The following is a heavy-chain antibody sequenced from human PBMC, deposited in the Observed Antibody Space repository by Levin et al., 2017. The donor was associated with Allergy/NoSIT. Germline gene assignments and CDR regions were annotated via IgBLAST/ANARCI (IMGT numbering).Heavy chain of an antibody. V-gene: IGHV3-30-3*01. D-gene: IGHD1-1*01. CDR3: VREIAEEGT. CDR2: ISDDGSSE. J-gene: IGHJ4*02. Sequence: GESLKISCAASGFTFSNYAMHWVRQAPGKGLEWVGVISDDGSSEFYIDSVKGRFTISRDNSKNRLYLQMDSLRAEDTARYYCVREIAEEGTWGQGTLVIVSS. CDR1: GFTFSNYA.